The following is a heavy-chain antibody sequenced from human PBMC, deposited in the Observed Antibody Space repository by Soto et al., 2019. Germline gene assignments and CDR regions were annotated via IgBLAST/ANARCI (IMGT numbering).Heavy chain of an antibody. V-gene: IGHV5-51*01. Sequence: GESLKISCKGSGYSFTSYWIDWVRQMPGKGLEWMGIIYPGDSDTRYSPSFQGQVTISADKSISTAYLQWSSLKASDTAMYYGARRTDSSSWYYFDYWGQGTLVTVSS. D-gene: IGHD6-13*01. J-gene: IGHJ4*02. CDR1: GYSFTSYW. CDR2: IYPGDSDT. CDR3: ARRTDSSSWYYFDY.